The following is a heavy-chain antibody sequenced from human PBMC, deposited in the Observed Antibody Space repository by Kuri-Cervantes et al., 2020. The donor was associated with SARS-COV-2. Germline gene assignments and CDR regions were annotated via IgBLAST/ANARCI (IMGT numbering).Heavy chain of an antibody. Sequence: GGSLRLSCAASGFIFSTYGLHWVRQVPGKGLEWVAFIRYDGNEKYYADSVKGRFTISRDNSKNTLYLQMNSLRAEDTAVYYCAKDLTIAVAGFNWYFDLWGRGTLVTVSS. V-gene: IGHV3-30*02. D-gene: IGHD6-19*01. CDR1: GFIFSTYG. CDR3: AKDLTIAVAGFNWYFDL. J-gene: IGHJ2*01. CDR2: IRYDGNEK.